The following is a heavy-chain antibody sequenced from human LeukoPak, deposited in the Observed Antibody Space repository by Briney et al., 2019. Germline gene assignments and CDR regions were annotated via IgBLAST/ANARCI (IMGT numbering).Heavy chain of an antibody. Sequence: GASVKVSCKVSGYTLTELSMHWVRQAPGKGLEWMGGFDPEDGETIYAQKFQGRVTMTEDTPTDTAYMELSSLRSEDTAVYYCATVGSGWYLYFQHWGQGTLVTVSS. V-gene: IGHV1-24*01. CDR3: ATVGSGWYLYFQH. CDR2: FDPEDGET. J-gene: IGHJ1*01. CDR1: GYTLTELS. D-gene: IGHD6-19*01.